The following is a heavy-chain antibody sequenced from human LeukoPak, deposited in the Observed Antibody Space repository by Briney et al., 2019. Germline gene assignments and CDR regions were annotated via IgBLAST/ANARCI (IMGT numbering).Heavy chain of an antibody. Sequence: SETLSLTCAVYGGSFSGYYWSWIRQPPGKGLEWIGHIYYSGSTNYNPSLKSRVTISVDTSKNQFSLKLSSVTAADTAVYYCARCDSSGYYEFDYWGQGTLVTVSS. J-gene: IGHJ4*02. CDR3: ARCDSSGYYEFDY. CDR2: IYYSGST. CDR1: GGSFSGYY. V-gene: IGHV4-59*01. D-gene: IGHD3-22*01.